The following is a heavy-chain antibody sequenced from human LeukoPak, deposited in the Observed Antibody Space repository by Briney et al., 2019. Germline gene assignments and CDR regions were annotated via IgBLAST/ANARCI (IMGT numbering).Heavy chain of an antibody. J-gene: IGHJ4*02. V-gene: IGHV1-3*01. CDR3: AKPRGPYGDYATLFDY. Sequence: ASVKVSCKASGYTFTNHAMHWVRQAPGQGLEWMGWIDAANGNTKYSQKFQGRVTITRDTSASIVYMELSSLRSEDTAVYYCAKPRGPYGDYATLFDYWGQGTLVTVSS. D-gene: IGHD4-17*01. CDR2: IDAANGNT. CDR1: GYTFTNHA.